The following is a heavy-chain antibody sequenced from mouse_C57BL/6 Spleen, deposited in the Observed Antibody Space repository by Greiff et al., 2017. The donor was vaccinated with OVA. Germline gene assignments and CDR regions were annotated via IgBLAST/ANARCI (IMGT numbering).Heavy chain of an antibody. D-gene: IGHD2-4*01. CDR1: GYTFTSYW. CDR3: ARSGDYDYAGGAFVY. V-gene: IGHV1-55*01. CDR2: IYPGSGST. J-gene: IGHJ3*01. Sequence: QVQLQQPGAELVKPGASVKMSCKASGYTFTSYWITWVKQRPGQGLEWIGDIYPGSGSTNYNEKFKSKATLTVDTSSSTAYMQLSSLTSEDSAVYYCARSGDYDYAGGAFVYWGQGTLGTVSA.